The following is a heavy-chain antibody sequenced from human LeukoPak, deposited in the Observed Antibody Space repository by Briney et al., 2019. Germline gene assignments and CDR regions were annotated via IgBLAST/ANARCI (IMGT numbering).Heavy chain of an antibody. Sequence: LGESLKISCQASGYTFSTYWIAWVRQTPGKGLEWIGIIYPGDSDTRWNPSFQGQVVISVEKSNNTAYLQWSSLKVSDAAMYYCARSGGGTTGRGFDHWGQGTLVTVSS. D-gene: IGHD1-1*01. CDR2: IYPGDSDT. CDR1: GYTFSTYW. V-gene: IGHV5-51*01. CDR3: ARSGGGTTGRGFDH. J-gene: IGHJ4*02.